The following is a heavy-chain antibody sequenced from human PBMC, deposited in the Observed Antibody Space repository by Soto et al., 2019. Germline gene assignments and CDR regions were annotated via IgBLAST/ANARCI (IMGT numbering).Heavy chain of an antibody. CDR3: AKDVVVGATTGLGDYYYYYGMDV. D-gene: IGHD1-26*01. V-gene: IGHV3-30*04. CDR2: ISYDGSNK. Sequence: VQLVESGGGLVQPGGSLKLSCAASGFIFSGSAIHWVRQAPGKGLEWVAVISYDGSNKYYADSVKGRFTISRDNSKNTLYLQMNSLRAEDTAVYYCAKDVVVGATTGLGDYYYYYGMDVWGQGTTVTVSS. J-gene: IGHJ6*02. CDR1: GFIFSGSA.